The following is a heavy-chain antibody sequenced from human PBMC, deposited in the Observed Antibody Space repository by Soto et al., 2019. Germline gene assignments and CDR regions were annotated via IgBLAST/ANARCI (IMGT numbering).Heavy chain of an antibody. D-gene: IGHD2-15*01. CDR1: GFTFSSYA. CDR2: ISGSGGST. CDR3: AKSIWVTYQYCSGGSCGPYDY. J-gene: IGHJ4*02. V-gene: IGHV3-23*01. Sequence: GGSLRLSCAASGFTFSSYAMSWGRQAPGKGLEWVSAISGSGGSTYYADYVKGRFTISRDNSKNTLYLQMNSLRAEDTAVYYCAKSIWVTYQYCSGGSCGPYDYWGQGSPVTVSS.